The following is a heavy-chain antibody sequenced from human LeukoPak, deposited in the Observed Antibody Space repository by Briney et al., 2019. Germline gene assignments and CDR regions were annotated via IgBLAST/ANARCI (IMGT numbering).Heavy chain of an antibody. CDR2: INSDGSTT. J-gene: IGHJ6*03. CDR3: ARASGGYDYVWGSYHSPPYYYYYMDV. Sequence: SGGSLRLSCAASGFTFSSYWMHWVRQAPGKGLVWVSRINSDGSTTSYADSVKGRFTISRDNAKNTLYLQMNSLRSEDTAVYYCARASGGYDYVWGSYHSPPYYYYYMDVWGKGTTVTVSS. CDR1: GFTFSSYW. D-gene: IGHD3-16*01. V-gene: IGHV3-74*01.